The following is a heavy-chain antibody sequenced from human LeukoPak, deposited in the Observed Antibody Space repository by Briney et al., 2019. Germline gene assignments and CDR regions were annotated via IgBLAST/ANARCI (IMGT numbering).Heavy chain of an antibody. CDR2: INPDASAR. CDR1: GFTFSTYW. J-gene: IGHJ4*02. CDR3: ARGLAAAVGFGDC. V-gene: IGHV3-74*01. Sequence: PGGSLTLSCAASGFTFSTYWVHRVRQVPGKGLVWVSFINPDASARGHADSVKGRFSISRDNAKNAVYLQLNSLRAEDTAIYYCARGLAAAVGFGDCWGRGTLVTVSS. D-gene: IGHD6-25*01.